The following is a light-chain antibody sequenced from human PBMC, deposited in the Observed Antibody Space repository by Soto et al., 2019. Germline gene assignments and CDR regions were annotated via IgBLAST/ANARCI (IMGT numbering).Light chain of an antibody. CDR1: QGISSY. CDR3: YQYGSTPPT. Sequence: IQLTPSPSSLSASVGDRVTITCRASQGISSYLGWYQQKPGKAPNLLISGASSRATGIPDRFSGSGSGTDFTLTIRRLEPEDFVVFYCYQYGSTPPTFGQGTKVDIK. J-gene: IGKJ1*01. CDR2: GAS. V-gene: IGKV1-NL1*01.